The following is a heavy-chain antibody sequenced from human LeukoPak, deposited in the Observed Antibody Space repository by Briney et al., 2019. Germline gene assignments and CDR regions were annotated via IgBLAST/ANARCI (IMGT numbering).Heavy chain of an antibody. Sequence: SVKVSCKASGGTFSSCAISWVRQAPGQGLEWMGRIIPILGIANYAQKFQGRVTITADKSTSTAYMELSSLRSEDTAVYYCASGNYDILTDYHWFDPWGQGTLVTVSS. CDR1: GGTFSSCA. V-gene: IGHV1-69*04. CDR3: ASGNYDILTDYHWFDP. CDR2: IIPILGIA. J-gene: IGHJ5*02. D-gene: IGHD3-9*01.